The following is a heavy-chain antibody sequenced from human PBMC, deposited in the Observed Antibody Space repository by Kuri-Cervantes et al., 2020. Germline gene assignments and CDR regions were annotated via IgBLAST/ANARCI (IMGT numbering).Heavy chain of an antibody. V-gene: IGHV3-33*01. J-gene: IGHJ5*02. CDR3: ARDFTNSYGYLGH. D-gene: IGHD5-18*01. CDR2: IWYDGSNK. Sequence: GESLKISCAASGFTLSNYGMHWVRQAPGKGLEWVAVIWYDGSNKYYADSVKGRFTISRDNSKNTVYLQMNSLRVADTALYYCARDFTNSYGYLGHWGQGTLVTVSS. CDR1: GFTLSNYG.